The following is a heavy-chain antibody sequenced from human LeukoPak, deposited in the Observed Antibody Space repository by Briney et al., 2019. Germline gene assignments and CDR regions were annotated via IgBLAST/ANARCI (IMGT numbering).Heavy chain of an antibody. J-gene: IGHJ4*02. D-gene: IGHD6-25*01. Sequence: SETLSLTCTVSGGSISSGSYYWSWIRQPPGKGLEWIGNIYYSGSANHNPSLKSRVTISRDTSKNQFSLKLTSVTTADTAVYYCARAGGVKTAALDLDYWGQGTLVTVSS. CDR1: GGSISSGSYY. V-gene: IGHV4-61*01. CDR2: IYYSGSA. CDR3: ARAGGVKTAALDLDY.